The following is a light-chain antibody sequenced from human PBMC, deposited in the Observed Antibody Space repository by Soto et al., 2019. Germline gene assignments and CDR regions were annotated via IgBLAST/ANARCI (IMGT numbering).Light chain of an antibody. V-gene: IGLV1-47*01. CDR1: SSNIGSNY. J-gene: IGLJ2*01. Sequence: QSALTQPPSASGTPGQRVNISCSGSSSNIGSNYVYWYRQFPGTAPKLLIQRNNQRPSGVHARFSGSKSGTSASLAISGLRSEDEADYYCGGWDDSLSGPVFGGGTQLTVL. CDR2: RNN. CDR3: GGWDDSLSGPV.